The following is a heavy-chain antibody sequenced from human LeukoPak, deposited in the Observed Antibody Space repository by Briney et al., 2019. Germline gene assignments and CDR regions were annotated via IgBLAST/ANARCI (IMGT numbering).Heavy chain of an antibody. CDR1: GGSFSGYY. CDR2: INHSGST. CDR3: ARGYSSSSEGWFDP. D-gene: IGHD6-6*01. J-gene: IGHJ5*02. Sequence: PSETLSLTCAVYGGSFSGYYWSWVRQPPGQGLEWIGEINHSGSTNYNPSLKSRVTISVDTSKNQFSLKLSSVTAADTAVYYCARGYSSSSEGWFDPWGQGTLVTVSS. V-gene: IGHV4-34*01.